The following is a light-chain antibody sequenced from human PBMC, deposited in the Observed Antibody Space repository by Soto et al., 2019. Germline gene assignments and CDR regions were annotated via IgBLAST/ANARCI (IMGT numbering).Light chain of an antibody. CDR3: QQYYRCPYT. V-gene: IGKV1-5*03. Sequence: DIQMTQSPSTLSASVGDRVTITCRASQSISSWLAWYQQKPGKAPNLLIYKASSLESGVPSRFSCSGSWTIFTLTLSSLQPDDFASYYCQQYYRCPYTFGQGTKLEIK. CDR1: QSISSW. CDR2: KAS. J-gene: IGKJ2*01.